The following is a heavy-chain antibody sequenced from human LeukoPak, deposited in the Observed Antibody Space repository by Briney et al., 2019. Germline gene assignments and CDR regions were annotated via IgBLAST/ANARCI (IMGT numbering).Heavy chain of an antibody. CDR1: GFTFSSYA. J-gene: IGHJ3*02. Sequence: GGSLRLSCATSGFTFSSYAMSWVRQAPGKGLEWVSAISGSGGSTYYADSVKGRFTISRDNSKNTLYLQMNSLRAEDTAVYYCANGGWATIFGVAPRSHAFDIWGQGTMVTVSS. D-gene: IGHD3-3*01. CDR3: ANGGWATIFGVAPRSHAFDI. V-gene: IGHV3-23*01. CDR2: ISGSGGST.